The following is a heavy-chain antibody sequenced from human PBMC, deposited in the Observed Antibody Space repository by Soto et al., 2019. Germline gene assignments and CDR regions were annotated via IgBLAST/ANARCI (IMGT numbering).Heavy chain of an antibody. V-gene: IGHV4-31*03. CDR3: ARATYYYDSSGYQTSLFDY. CDR1: GGSISSGTHY. J-gene: IGHJ4*02. CDR2: IYYSGST. D-gene: IGHD3-22*01. Sequence: PSETLSLTCTVSGGSISSGTHYWSWIRQHLGKGLEWIGYIYYSGSTYYNPSLKSRVTISVDTSKDQFSPKLSSVTAADTAVYYCARATYYYDSSGYQTSLFDYWGQGTLVTVSS.